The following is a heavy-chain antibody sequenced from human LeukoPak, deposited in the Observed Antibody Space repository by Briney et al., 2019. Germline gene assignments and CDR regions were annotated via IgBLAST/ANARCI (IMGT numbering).Heavy chain of an antibody. CDR3: ARRSSGGRSIYDY. D-gene: IGHD2-15*01. V-gene: IGHV3-23*01. J-gene: IGHJ4*02. Sequence: PGGSLRLSCVASGFTFSSHAMSWVRQAPGMGLEWVSTISSSGGSTYYAGSVKGRFTISRDNSKNTLYLQMNSLRAEDTAVHYCARRSSGGRSIYDYWGQGTLVTASS. CDR2: ISSSGGST. CDR1: GFTFSSHA.